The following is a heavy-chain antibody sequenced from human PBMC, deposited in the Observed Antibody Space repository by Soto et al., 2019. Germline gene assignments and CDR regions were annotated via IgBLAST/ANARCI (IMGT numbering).Heavy chain of an antibody. Sequence: ASVKVSCKASGYTFTGYYMHWVRQAPGQGLEWMGWINPNSGGTNYAQKFQGWVTMTRDTSISTAYMELRSLRSDDTAVYYCARDYYYDSSGYYLNDAFDIWGQGTMVTVSS. J-gene: IGHJ3*02. CDR1: GYTFTGYY. CDR2: INPNSGGT. CDR3: ARDYYYDSSGYYLNDAFDI. V-gene: IGHV1-2*04. D-gene: IGHD3-22*01.